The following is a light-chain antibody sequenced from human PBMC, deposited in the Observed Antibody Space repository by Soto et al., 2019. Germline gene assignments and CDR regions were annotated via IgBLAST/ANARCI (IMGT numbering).Light chain of an antibody. V-gene: IGKV3-20*01. Sequence: EKLLRQTHGTVPCSQGERATFSCRASQSVSSDLAWYHQKPGQAPRLLIYGASTRATGIPARFSGSGSGTDFTLTISRLQPEDFALYYCQQYDSSPRTFGQGTKVDI. CDR3: QQYDSSPRT. CDR1: QSVSSD. CDR2: GAS. J-gene: IGKJ1*01.